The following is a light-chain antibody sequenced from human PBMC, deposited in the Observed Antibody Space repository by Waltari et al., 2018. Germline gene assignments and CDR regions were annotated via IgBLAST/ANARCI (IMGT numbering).Light chain of an antibody. Sequence: EVVMTQSPATLSVSPGGRATLSCRASQRIATNLAWYQQRRGQAPKLLIFDASTRATSISGRFSGSGSGTGCTRTLSSLQSEDSAVYYCQQYNRWPPITFGQGTRLEIK. CDR1: QRIATN. CDR2: DAS. CDR3: QQYNRWPPIT. V-gene: IGKV3-15*01. J-gene: IGKJ5*01.